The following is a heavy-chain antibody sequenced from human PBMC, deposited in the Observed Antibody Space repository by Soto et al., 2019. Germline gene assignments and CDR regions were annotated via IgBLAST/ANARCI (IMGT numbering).Heavy chain of an antibody. CDR3: ARDYGYSYGYYYGMDV. J-gene: IGHJ6*02. D-gene: IGHD5-18*01. CDR1: GFTFSDYY. CDR2: ISSSSSHT. V-gene: IGHV3-11*06. Sequence: PGGSLRLSCAASGFTFSDYYMSWIRQAPGKGLEWVSYISSSSSHTNYADSVKGRFTISRDNAKNSLYLQMNSLRAEDTAVYYCARDYGYSYGYYYGMDVWGQGTTVTVSS.